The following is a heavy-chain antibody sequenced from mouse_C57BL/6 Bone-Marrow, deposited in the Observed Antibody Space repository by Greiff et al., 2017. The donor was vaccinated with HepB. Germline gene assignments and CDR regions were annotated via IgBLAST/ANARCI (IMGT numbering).Heavy chain of an antibody. J-gene: IGHJ4*01. CDR3: TRKEGYYPYYAMGY. V-gene: IGHV1-15*01. D-gene: IGHD2-3*01. CDR1: GYTFTDYE. Sequence: QVQLQQSGAELVRPGASVTLSCKASGYTFTDYEMHWVKQTPVHGLEWIGAIDPETGGTAYNQKFKGKAILTADKSSSTAYMELRRLTSEDSAVYYGTRKEGYYPYYAMGYWGQGASVTVSS. CDR2: IDPETGGT.